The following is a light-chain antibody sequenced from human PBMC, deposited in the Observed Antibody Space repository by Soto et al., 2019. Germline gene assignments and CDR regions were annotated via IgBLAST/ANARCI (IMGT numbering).Light chain of an antibody. J-gene: IGKJ1*01. CDR1: QSISSW. Sequence: DFQMTQSPSTLSASVGDRVTITCRASQSISSWLAWYQQKPGKAPKLLIYKASSLESGVPSRFSGSGSGTEFTLTISSLQPDDFATYYCQQYNSYSWTFGQRSMVDVK. CDR3: QQYNSYSWT. CDR2: KAS. V-gene: IGKV1-5*03.